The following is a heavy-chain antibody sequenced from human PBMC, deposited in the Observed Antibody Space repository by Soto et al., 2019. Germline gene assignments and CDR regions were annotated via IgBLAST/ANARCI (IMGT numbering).Heavy chain of an antibody. J-gene: IGHJ4*02. V-gene: IGHV4-30-2*01. CDR2: GGPSGNT. Sequence: TLSLTCVASGGALSGATYSWNWSRPPPGQVREWIGYGGPSGNTDYNRPLKSRVTTSIDLSKNLSSLSLRSVTAADTAGYYCARSREFDYWSQGTLVTVSS. CDR1: GGALSGATYS. CDR3: ARSREFDY.